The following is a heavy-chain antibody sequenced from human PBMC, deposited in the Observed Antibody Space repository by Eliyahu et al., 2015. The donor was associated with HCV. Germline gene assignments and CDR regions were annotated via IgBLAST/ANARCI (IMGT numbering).Heavy chain of an antibody. CDR2: IYYSGST. CDR1: GGSISSSSYY. J-gene: IGHJ4*02. V-gene: IGHV4-39*01. CDR3: ARRLYYDILTGLTAYFDY. D-gene: IGHD3-9*01. Sequence: QLQLQESGPGLVKPSETLSLTCTVSGGSISSSSYYWGWIRQPPGKGLEWIGSIYYSGSTYYNPSLKSRVTISVDTSKNQFSLKLSSVTAADTAVYYCARRLYYDILTGLTAYFDYWGQGTLVTVSS.